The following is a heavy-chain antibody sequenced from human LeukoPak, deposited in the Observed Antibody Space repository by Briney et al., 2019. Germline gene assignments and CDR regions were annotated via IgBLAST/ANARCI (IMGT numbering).Heavy chain of an antibody. CDR1: GGSFSGYY. CDR3: ARVYGDYYFDY. D-gene: IGHD4-17*01. CDR2: INHSGST. Sequence: SETLSLTCAVYGGSFSGYYWSWIRQPPRQGLERVGEINHSGSTNYNPSLKSRVTISVDTSKNQFSLKLSSVTAADTAVYYCARVYGDYYFDYWGQGTLVTVSS. V-gene: IGHV4-34*01. J-gene: IGHJ4*02.